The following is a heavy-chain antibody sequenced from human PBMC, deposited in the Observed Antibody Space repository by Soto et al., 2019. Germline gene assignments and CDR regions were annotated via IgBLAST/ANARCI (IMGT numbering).Heavy chain of an antibody. CDR2: INHSGST. CDR1: GGSFSGYY. D-gene: IGHD3-3*01. Sequence: QVQLQQWGAGLLKPSETLSLTCAVYGGSFSGYYWSWIRQPPGKGLEWIGEINHSGSTNYNPSLKSRVTISVETSKNQFSLKLSSVTAADTAVYYCARGRPAYDFWSGGGWFDPWGQGTLVTVSS. J-gene: IGHJ5*02. CDR3: ARGRPAYDFWSGGGWFDP. V-gene: IGHV4-34*01.